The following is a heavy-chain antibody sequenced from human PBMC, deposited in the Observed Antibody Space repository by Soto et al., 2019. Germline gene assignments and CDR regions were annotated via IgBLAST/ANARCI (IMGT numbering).Heavy chain of an antibody. CDR1: GGSVSSGSYY. J-gene: IGHJ5*02. D-gene: IGHD2-21*02. CDR2: IYYSGST. CDR3: ARVVVVTARWFDP. V-gene: IGHV4-61*01. Sequence: PSKTLSLTCTVSGGSVSSGSYYWSWIRQPPGKGLEWIGYIYYSGSTNYNPSLKSRVTISVDTSKNQFSLKLSSVTAADTAVYYCARVVVVTARWFDPWGQGTLVTVSS.